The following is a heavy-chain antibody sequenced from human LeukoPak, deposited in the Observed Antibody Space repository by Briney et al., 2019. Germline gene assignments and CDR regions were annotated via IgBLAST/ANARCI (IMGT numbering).Heavy chain of an antibody. CDR2: INPSGGST. D-gene: IGHD6-6*01. CDR3: ADLYSSSPGSDY. V-gene: IGHV1-46*01. J-gene: IGHJ4*02. Sequence: VASVKVSCKASGYTFTGYYMHWVRRAPGQGLEWMGIINPSGGSTSYAQKFQGRVTMTRDMSTSTVYMELSSLRSEDTAVYYCADLYSSSPGSDYWGQGTLVTVSS. CDR1: GYTFTGYY.